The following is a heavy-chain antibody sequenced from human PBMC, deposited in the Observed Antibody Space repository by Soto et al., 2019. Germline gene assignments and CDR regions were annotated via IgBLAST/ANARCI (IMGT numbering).Heavy chain of an antibody. D-gene: IGHD3-16*02. V-gene: IGHV1-18*01. CDR2: ISAYNGNT. Sequence: QVQLVQSGAEVKKPGASVKVSCKASGYTFTSYGISWVRQAPGHGLELMGWISAYNGNTNYAQKLQGRVTMTTDTSTSTAYMELRSLRSDDTAVYYCARALHYDYVWGSDRQGFDYWGQGPLVTVSS. CDR1: GYTFTSYG. CDR3: ARALHYDYVWGSDRQGFDY. J-gene: IGHJ4*02.